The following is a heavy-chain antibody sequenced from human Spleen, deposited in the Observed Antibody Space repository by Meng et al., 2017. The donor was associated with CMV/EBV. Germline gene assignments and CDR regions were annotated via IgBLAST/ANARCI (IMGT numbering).Heavy chain of an antibody. CDR3: ARLDCSGGSCYPIGYFQH. Sequence: QVRLRHVGAVLLKPSETLSLTCAVYGGSFSGYYWSWIRQPPGKGLEWIGEINHSGSTNYNPSLKSRVTISVDTSKNQFSLKLSSVTAADTAVYYCARLDCSGGSCYPIGYFQHWGQGTLVTVSS. CDR2: INHSGST. J-gene: IGHJ1*01. D-gene: IGHD2-15*01. V-gene: IGHV4-34*01. CDR1: GGSFSGYY.